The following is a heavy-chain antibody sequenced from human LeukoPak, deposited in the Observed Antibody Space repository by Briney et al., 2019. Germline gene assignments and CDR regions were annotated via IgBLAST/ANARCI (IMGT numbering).Heavy chain of an antibody. CDR1: GFTFSNAW. J-gene: IGHJ4*02. Sequence: GGSLRLSCAASGFTFSNAWMSWVRQAPGKGLEWVGRIKSKTDGGTTDYAAPVKGRFTISRDDSKNTLYLQMNSLKTEDTAVYYCTRAPDYVYFDYWGQGTLVTVSS. CDR2: IKSKTDGGTT. D-gene: IGHD4-17*01. V-gene: IGHV3-15*01. CDR3: TRAPDYVYFDY.